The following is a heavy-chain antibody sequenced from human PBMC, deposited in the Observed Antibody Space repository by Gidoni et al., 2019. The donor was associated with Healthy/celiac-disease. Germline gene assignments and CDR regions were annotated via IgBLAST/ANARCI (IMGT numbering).Heavy chain of an antibody. J-gene: IGHJ5*02. CDR2: IDPSDSYT. Sequence: EVQLVQSGAEVKKPGESLRISRKGSGYRFTSYWISWVRQLPGKGLEWMGRIDPSDSYTNYSPAFQGHVTISADKSISTAYLQWSSLKASDTAMYYCARHGSSTMNWFDPWGQGTLVTVSS. CDR1: GYRFTSYW. D-gene: IGHD1-26*01. CDR3: ARHGSSTMNWFDP. V-gene: IGHV5-10-1*03.